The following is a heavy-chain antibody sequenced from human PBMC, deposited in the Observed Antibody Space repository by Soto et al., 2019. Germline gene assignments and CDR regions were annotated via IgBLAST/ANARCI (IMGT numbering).Heavy chain of an antibody. CDR2: IYYSGST. Sequence: PSETLSVTCTVSGGSISSGGYYWSWIRQHPGKGLEWIGYIYYSGSTYYNPSLKSRVTISVDTSKNQFSLKLSSVTAADTAVYYCARDPNITMVRGVSYGMDVWGQGTTVTVSS. CDR3: ARDPNITMVRGVSYGMDV. D-gene: IGHD3-10*01. CDR1: GGSISSGGYY. J-gene: IGHJ6*02. V-gene: IGHV4-31*03.